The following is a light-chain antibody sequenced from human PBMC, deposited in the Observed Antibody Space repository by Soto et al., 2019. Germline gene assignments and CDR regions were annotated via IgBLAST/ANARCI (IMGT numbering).Light chain of an antibody. CDR2: GNS. J-gene: IGLJ3*02. CDR3: AAWDDSLNGPV. CDR1: SSNIGANS. V-gene: IGLV1-44*01. Sequence: QSVLTQPPSASGTPGQRVTISCSGSSSNIGANSVNWYQQLPGTAPRLLIYGNSHRPSGVPDRFSGSKSGTSASLAISGLQSEDEADYYCAAWDDSLNGPVFGGGTKLTVL.